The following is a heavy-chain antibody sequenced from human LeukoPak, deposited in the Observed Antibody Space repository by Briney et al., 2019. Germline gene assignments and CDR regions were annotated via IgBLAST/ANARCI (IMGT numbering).Heavy chain of an antibody. CDR3: ARGRPDIVLMVYATRKYYFDY. J-gene: IGHJ4*02. V-gene: IGHV4-34*01. CDR2: INHSGST. Sequence: SETLSLICAVYGGSFSGYYWSWIRQPPGKGLEWIGEINHSGSTNYNPSLKSRVTISVDTSKNQFSLKLSSVTAADTAVYYCARGRPDIVLMVYATRKYYFDYWGQGTLVTVSS. D-gene: IGHD2-8*01. CDR1: GGSFSGYY.